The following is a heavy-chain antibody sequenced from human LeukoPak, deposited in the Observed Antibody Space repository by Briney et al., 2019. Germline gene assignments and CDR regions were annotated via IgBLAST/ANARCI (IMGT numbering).Heavy chain of an antibody. CDR2: IGTAGAT. CDR3: ARGGPPDY. V-gene: IGHV3-13*01. D-gene: IGHD3-16*01. Sequence: PGGSLRLSCAASGFTFSDYDMHWVRQATGKGLEWVSAIGTAGATYYAGSVDGRFTISRENAKNSLFLEMNSLRAGDTAVYYCARGGPPDYWGQGTLVTVSS. CDR1: GFTFSDYD. J-gene: IGHJ4*02.